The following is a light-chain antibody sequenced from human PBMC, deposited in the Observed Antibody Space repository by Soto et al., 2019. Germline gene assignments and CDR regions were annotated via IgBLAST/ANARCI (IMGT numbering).Light chain of an antibody. CDR2: GTS. CDR1: QSVSSSF. J-gene: IGKJ1*01. V-gene: IGKV3-20*01. CDR3: QHYRSSWT. Sequence: EIVLTQSPGTLSLSPGERATLSCRASQSVSSSFLAWYQQKPGQPPRLLIYGTSSRATGIPERFSGSGSGTDFTLTIRRLEPEDFAVYYCQHYRSSWTFGRVTKVEVK.